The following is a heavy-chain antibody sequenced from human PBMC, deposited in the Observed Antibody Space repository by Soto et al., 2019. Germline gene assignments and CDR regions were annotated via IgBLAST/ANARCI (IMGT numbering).Heavy chain of an antibody. CDR1: GFTFDDYA. V-gene: IGHV3-9*01. CDR3: AKQASDCSGGSCYSSYYYYGMDV. CDR2: MSWNSGSI. D-gene: IGHD2-15*01. J-gene: IGHJ6*02. Sequence: EVQLVESGGGLVQPGRSLRLSCAASGFTFDDYAMHWVRQAPGKGLEWVSGMSWNSGSIGYADSVKGRFTISRDNAKNSLYLQMNSLRAEDTALYYCAKQASDCSGGSCYSSYYYYGMDVWGQGTTVTVSS.